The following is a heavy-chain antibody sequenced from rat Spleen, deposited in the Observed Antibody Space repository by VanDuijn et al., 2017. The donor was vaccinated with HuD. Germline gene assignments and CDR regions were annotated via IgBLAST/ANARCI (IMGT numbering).Heavy chain of an antibody. CDR3: TMGIR. CDR2: ISTGGTNT. V-gene: IGHV5S13*01. CDR1: GFTFSDYD. D-gene: IGHD2-2*01. Sequence: EVQLVESGGGLVQPGRSLKLSCAASGFTFSDYDMAWVRQAPTKGLEWIASISTGGTNTYYRGSVKGRFTISRDDAENTLYLQMDSLRSEDTATYYCTMGIRWGQGVMVTVSS. J-gene: IGHJ2*01.